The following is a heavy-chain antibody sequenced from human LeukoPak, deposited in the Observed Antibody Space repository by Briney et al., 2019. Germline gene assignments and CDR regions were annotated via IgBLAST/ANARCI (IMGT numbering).Heavy chain of an antibody. D-gene: IGHD1-26*01. J-gene: IGHJ4*02. V-gene: IGHV3-21*01. Sequence: GGSLRLSCAGSEFTFSSYSMHWVRQAPGKGLEWVSSISGSSDDIYYADSVKGRFTISRDNSKNSLYLQMKRLRAEDTALYYCARRGYHDYSGFDYWGQGTLVTVSS. CDR2: ISGSSDDI. CDR1: EFTFSSYS. CDR3: ARRGYHDYSGFDY.